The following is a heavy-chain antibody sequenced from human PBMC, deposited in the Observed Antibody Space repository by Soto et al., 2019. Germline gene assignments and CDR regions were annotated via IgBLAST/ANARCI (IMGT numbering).Heavy chain of an antibody. V-gene: IGHV1-69*08. CDR3: AREQGFSNWFDP. D-gene: IGHD3-10*01. Sequence: QVQLVQSGAEVKKPGSSVKVSCKASGGTFSSYTISWVRQAPGQGLEWMGRIIPILGIANYAQKFQGRVTITADKSTSTAYMELSSLRSEDTAVYYCAREQGFSNWFDPWGQGILVTVSS. CDR1: GGTFSSYT. J-gene: IGHJ5*02. CDR2: IIPILGIA.